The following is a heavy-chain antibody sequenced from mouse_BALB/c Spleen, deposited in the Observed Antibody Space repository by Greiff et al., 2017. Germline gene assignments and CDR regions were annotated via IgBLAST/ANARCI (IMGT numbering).Heavy chain of an antibody. V-gene: IGHV1-82*01. CDR3: AISTMITPYWYFDV. CDR2: IYPGDGDT. J-gene: IGHJ1*01. Sequence: VQLQQSGPELVKPGASVKISCKASGYAFSSSWMNWVKQRPGQGLEWIGRIYPGDGDTNYNGKFKGKATLTADKSSSTAYMQLSSLTSVDSAVYFCAISTMITPYWYFDVWGAGTTVTVSS. CDR1: GYAFSSSW. D-gene: IGHD2-4*01.